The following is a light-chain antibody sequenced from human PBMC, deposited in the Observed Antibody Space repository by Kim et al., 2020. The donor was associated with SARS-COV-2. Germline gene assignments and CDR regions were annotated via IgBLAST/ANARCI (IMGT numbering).Light chain of an antibody. CDR2: EVN. CDR1: SSDIGSYYL. Sequence: QSVTISCAGTSSDIGSYYLFSGYQQPPGKAPKLMIYEVNKRPSGVPDRFSGSKSGNTASLTSSGLQSEDEGDYYCSSYAGGNTWVFGTGTKVTVL. J-gene: IGLJ1*01. V-gene: IGLV2-8*01. CDR3: SSYAGGNTWV.